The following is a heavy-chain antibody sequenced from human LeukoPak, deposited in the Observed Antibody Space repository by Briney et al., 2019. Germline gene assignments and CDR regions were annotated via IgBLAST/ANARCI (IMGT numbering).Heavy chain of an antibody. CDR1: GGSISSYY. V-gene: IGHV4-4*07. Sequence: PSETLSLTCTVSGGSISSYYWSWIRQPAGKGLEWIGRIYTSGSTNYNPSLKSRVTTSVDTSKNQFSLKLSSVTAADTAVYYCARAAGFYDTNWFDPWGQGTLVTVSS. CDR2: IYTSGST. CDR3: ARAAGFYDTNWFDP. J-gene: IGHJ5*02. D-gene: IGHD3-22*01.